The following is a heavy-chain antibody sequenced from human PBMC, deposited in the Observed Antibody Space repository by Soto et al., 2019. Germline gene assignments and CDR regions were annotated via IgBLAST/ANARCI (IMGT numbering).Heavy chain of an antibody. J-gene: IGHJ5*02. CDR3: ARVVEVVVVPANYNWFDP. CDR1: GYTFTSYG. V-gene: IGHV1-18*01. Sequence: ASVKVSCKASGYTFTSYGISWVRQAPGQGLEWMGWISAYNGNTNYAQKLQGRVTMTTDTSTSTAYMELRSLRSYDTAVYYCARVVEVVVVPANYNWFDPWGQRTLVSVSS. CDR2: ISAYNGNT. D-gene: IGHD2-2*01.